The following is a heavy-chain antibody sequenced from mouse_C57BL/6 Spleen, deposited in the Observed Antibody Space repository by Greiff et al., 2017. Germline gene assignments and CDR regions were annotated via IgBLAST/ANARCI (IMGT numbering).Heavy chain of an antibody. Sequence: VQLQQPGAELVMPGASVKLSCKASGYTFTSYWMHWVQQRPGQGLEWIGEIDPSDSYTNYNQKFKGKSTLTVDKSSSTAYMQLSSLTSEDSAVYYCARRLFITWYFDVWGTGTTVTVSS. CDR1: GYTFTSYW. D-gene: IGHD1-1*01. V-gene: IGHV1-69*01. J-gene: IGHJ1*03. CDR3: ARRLFITWYFDV. CDR2: IDPSDSYT.